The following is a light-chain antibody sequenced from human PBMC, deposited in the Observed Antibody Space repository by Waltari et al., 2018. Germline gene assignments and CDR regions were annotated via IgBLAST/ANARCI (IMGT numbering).Light chain of an antibody. CDR3: LQHNTYPLT. CDR1: QAIRND. Sequence: DIQMTQAPSSLSASVGDRVTITCRTSQAIRNDLGWFQQKPWKSPKRLIHGASRLQSGVTSRFSGSGYGTEFTLTINSLQPEDFATYYCLQHNTYPLTFGGGTKVEIK. J-gene: IGKJ4*01. CDR2: GAS. V-gene: IGKV1-17*01.